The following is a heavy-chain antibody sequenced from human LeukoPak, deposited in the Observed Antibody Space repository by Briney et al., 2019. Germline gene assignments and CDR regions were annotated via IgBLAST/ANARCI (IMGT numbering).Heavy chain of an antibody. CDR1: GFTFSDYW. D-gene: IGHD5-18*01. V-gene: IGHV3-7*01. CDR2: IKQDGSLK. J-gene: IGHJ4*02. Sequence: PGGSLRLSCGTSGFTFSDYWMTWVRQAPGKGLEWVANIKQDGSLKFYVGSVKGRFTISRDNARNSLYLQMDSLRAEDTAVYYCATSLDTAGGPYWGQGTLVIVSS. CDR3: ATSLDTAGGPY.